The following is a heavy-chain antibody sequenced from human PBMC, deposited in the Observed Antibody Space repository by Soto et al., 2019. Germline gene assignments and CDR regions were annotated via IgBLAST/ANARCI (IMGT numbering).Heavy chain of an antibody. D-gene: IGHD3-3*01. CDR1: GGSISSGDYY. V-gene: IGHV4-30-4*01. Sequence: SETLSLTCTVSGGSISSGDYYWSWIRQPPGKGLEWIGYVYYSGSTYYNPSLKSRVTISVDTSKNQFSLKLSSVAAADTAVYYCARVDHDFWSGYLRSYYYYGMDVWGQGTTVTVSS. CDR2: VYYSGST. J-gene: IGHJ6*02. CDR3: ARVDHDFWSGYLRSYYYYGMDV.